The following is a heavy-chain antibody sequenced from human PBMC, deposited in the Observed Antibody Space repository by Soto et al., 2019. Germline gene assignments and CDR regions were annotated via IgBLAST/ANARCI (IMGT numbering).Heavy chain of an antibody. CDR1: GFTFSSYA. J-gene: IGHJ6*02. D-gene: IGHD6-13*01. CDR3: AKDKAAAGTGYHGMDV. CDR2: ISGSGGST. V-gene: IGHV3-23*01. Sequence: PGGSLRLSCAASGFTFSSYAMSWVRQAPGKGLEWVSAISGSGGSTYYADSVKGRFTISRDNSKNTLYLQMNSLRAEDTAVYYCAKDKAAAGTGYHGMDVWGQGTTVNVSS.